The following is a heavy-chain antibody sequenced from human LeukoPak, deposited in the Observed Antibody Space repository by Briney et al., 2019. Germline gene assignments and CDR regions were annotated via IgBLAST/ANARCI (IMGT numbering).Heavy chain of an antibody. CDR1: GGSVSGGRYY. V-gene: IGHV4-61*01. J-gene: IGHJ5*02. CDR2: VDYSGST. D-gene: IGHD6-19*01. Sequence: SETLSLTCTVSGGSVSGGRYYWSLIRQPPGKGLDWIGYVDYSGSTNYSPSLKSRVTISVDTSKNQFSLKLSSVTAVDTAVYYCARDLGYGSGWFDAWGQGTLVTVSS. CDR3: ARDLGYGSGWFDA.